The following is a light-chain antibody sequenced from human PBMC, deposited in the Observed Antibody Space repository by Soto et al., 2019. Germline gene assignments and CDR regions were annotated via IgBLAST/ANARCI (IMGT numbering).Light chain of an antibody. J-gene: IGLJ1*01. CDR1: SSDVGAYNY. CDR3: NSYTSTSARV. CDR2: EVT. Sequence: QSVLTQPASVSGSPGQSITISCTGTSSDVGAYNYVSWYQHHPGRAPKLIIYEVTNRPSGVSNRFSGSKSGNTASLRISDLQSEDEADYYCNSYTSTSARVFGTGTKVTVL. V-gene: IGLV2-14*01.